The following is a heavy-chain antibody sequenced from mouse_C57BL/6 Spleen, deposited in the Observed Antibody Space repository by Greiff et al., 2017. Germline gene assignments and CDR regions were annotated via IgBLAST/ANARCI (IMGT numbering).Heavy chain of an antibody. Sequence: VQLQQSGAELVKPGASVKISCKASGYAFSSYWLNWVKQRPGKGPEWIGQIYPCDGDTNYNGKFKGKATLTADKSSSTAYMQLSRLTSEDSAVYCGARKRTYYSNYDKAMDYWGQGTSVTVSS. V-gene: IGHV1-80*01. J-gene: IGHJ4*01. D-gene: IGHD2-5*01. CDR1: GYAFSSYW. CDR2: IYPCDGDT. CDR3: ARKRTYYSNYDKAMDY.